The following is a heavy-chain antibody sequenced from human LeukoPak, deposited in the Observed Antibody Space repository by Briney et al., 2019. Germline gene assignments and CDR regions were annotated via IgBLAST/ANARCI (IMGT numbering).Heavy chain of an antibody. CDR3: ARSSVGARRRIDY. D-gene: IGHD1-26*01. J-gene: IGHJ4*02. V-gene: IGHV1-8*01. CDR1: GYTFTSYD. CDR2: MNPNSGNT. Sequence: WASVNVSCKASGYTFTSYDINWVRQAPGQGLEWMGWMNPNSGNTVYAQRLQGRVTTTRRTSRNTDYMEMKSLTSEDTAVYYCARSSVGARRRIDYWGQGTLVTVSS.